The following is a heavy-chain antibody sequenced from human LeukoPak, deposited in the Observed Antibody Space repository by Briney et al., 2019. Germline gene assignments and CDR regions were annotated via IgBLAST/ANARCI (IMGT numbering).Heavy chain of an antibody. CDR1: GYTFTSYD. J-gene: IGHJ6*03. V-gene: IGHV1-8*01. D-gene: IGHD3-3*01. CDR2: MNPNSGNT. CDR3: ARAPPRGTIFGVVTRDYYMDV. Sequence: ASVKVSCKASGYTFTSYDINWERQATGQGLEWMGWMNPNSGNTGYAQKFQGRVTMTRNTSVSTAYMELSSLRSEDTAVYYCARAPPRGTIFGVVTRDYYMDVWGKGTTVTVSS.